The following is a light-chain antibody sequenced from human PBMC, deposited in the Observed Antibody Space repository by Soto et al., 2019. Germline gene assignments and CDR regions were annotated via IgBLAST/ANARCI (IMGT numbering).Light chain of an antibody. CDR1: QSLDSN. V-gene: IGKV3-15*01. Sequence: EIVVTHSPATLSVSPGERATLSCRASQSLDSNLAWYRQKPGQAPRLLIYDATSSATGIPARFSGSGSGTAFTLTIISLQSDAFAIYYCQQYKSWPFTFGPGTKLEIK. CDR2: DAT. J-gene: IGKJ3*01. CDR3: QQYKSWPFT.